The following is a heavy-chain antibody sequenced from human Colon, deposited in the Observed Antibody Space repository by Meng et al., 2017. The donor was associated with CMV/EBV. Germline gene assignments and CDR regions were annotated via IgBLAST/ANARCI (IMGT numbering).Heavy chain of an antibody. J-gene: IGHJ4*02. V-gene: IGHV1-2*02. Sequence: ASVKVSCKASGYTFNGFYVHWVRQAPGQGLEWMGWINPNSGGTSYAQKFQGRVTMTRDTSISTAYMEVGRLRSDDTAVYYCARGVGGDYSNPLFDYWGQGTLVTVSS. CDR2: INPNSGGT. D-gene: IGHD4-11*01. CDR1: GYTFNGFY. CDR3: ARGVGGDYSNPLFDY.